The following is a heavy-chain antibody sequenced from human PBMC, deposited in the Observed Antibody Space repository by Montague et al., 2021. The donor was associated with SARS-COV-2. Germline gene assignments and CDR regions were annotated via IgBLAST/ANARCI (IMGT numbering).Heavy chain of an antibody. CDR3: ERGDHPHSASWYLFDT. Sequence: SETLSLTCTVSGGSFNYHYWYWPRQSAAKGQERIGRIYSSGNANYSHYLKRRVNMSVDTSQNQFSLMLNSLTAADAAVYYCERGDHPHSASWYLFDTWGQGAVVAVSS. CDR1: GGSFNYHY. CDR2: IYSSGNA. J-gene: IGHJ4*02. D-gene: IGHD6-13*01. V-gene: IGHV4-4*07.